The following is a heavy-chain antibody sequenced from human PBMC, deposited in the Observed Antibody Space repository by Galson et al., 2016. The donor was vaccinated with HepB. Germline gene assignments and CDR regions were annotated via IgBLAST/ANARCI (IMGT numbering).Heavy chain of an antibody. J-gene: IGHJ4*02. CDR2: VGGCTDNT. V-gene: IGHV3-23*01. CDR1: GFTFSRYA. CDR3: AKETGFTSTWQFDF. D-gene: IGHD6-13*01. Sequence: SLRLSCAASGFTFSRYAMGWVRQTPGKGLEWVSAVGGCTDNTYYADSVRGRFTISRDISKSTLFLQMNSLRADDTAVYYCAKETGFTSTWQFDFWGQGARVTVSS.